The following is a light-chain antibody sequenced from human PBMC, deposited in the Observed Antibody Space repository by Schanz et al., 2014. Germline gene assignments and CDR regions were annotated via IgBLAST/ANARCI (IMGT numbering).Light chain of an antibody. J-gene: IGKJ2*01. CDR1: QSLLFTDGKTY. CDR2: EVS. V-gene: IGKV2D-29*01. Sequence: DIVMTQSPLSLPVTPGQPASISCKSSQSLLFTDGKTYLYWYLQKPGQPQQLLIFEVSNRFSGVPYRFSGSGSGTDFTLKISRVEAEDVGVYYCMQSLATPHTFGQGTKLEIK. CDR3: MQSLATPHT.